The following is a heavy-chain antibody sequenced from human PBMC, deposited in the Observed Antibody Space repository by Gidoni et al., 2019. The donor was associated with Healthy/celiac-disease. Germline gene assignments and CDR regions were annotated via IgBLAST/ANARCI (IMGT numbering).Heavy chain of an antibody. CDR3: ARGLGIVGVGYGMDV. V-gene: IGHV4-34*01. CDR2: INHSGST. CDR1: GGSFSGYY. J-gene: IGHJ6*02. D-gene: IGHD2-15*01. Sequence: QVQLQQWGAGLLKPSETLSLTCAVYGGSFSGYYWSWIRQPPGKGLEWIGEINHSGSTNYSPSLKSRVTISVDTSKNQFSLKLSSVTAADTAVYYCARGLGIVGVGYGMDVWGQGTTVTVSS.